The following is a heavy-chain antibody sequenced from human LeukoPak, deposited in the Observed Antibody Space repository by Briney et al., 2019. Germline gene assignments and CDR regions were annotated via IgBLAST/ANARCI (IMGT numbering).Heavy chain of an antibody. CDR2: ISSNGATT. CDR3: ARGIERWLVRLLYYYYGMDV. D-gene: IGHD6-19*01. V-gene: IGHV3-64*04. J-gene: IGHJ6*02. Sequence: PGGSLRLSCSASGFTFNRFYLHWVRQAPGKGLEFVSHISSNGATTCYADSVKGRFTISRDNSKNTLYLQMNSLRAEDTAVYYCARGIERWLVRLLYYYYGMDVWGQGTTVTVSS. CDR1: GFTFNRFY.